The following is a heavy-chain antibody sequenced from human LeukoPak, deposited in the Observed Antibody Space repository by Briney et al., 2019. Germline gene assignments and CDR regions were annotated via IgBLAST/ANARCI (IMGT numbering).Heavy chain of an antibody. CDR3: AKDLSNSLRSFDY. J-gene: IGHJ4*02. CDR1: GFTFSSYA. D-gene: IGHD4-11*01. V-gene: IGHV3-23*01. CDR2: ISGSGGST. Sequence: GGSLRLSCAASGFTFSSYAMSWVRQAPGKGLEWVSAISGSGGSTYYADSVKGRFTISRDNSKNTLYLQMNSLRAEDTAVYYYAKDLSNSLRSFDYWGQGTLVTVSS.